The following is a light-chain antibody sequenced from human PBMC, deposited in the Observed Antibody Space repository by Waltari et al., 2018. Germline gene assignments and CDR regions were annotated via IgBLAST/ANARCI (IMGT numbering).Light chain of an antibody. V-gene: IGKV3-11*01. CDR2: DVS. CDR1: QIVRTY. CDR3: QQRYSWPLT. Sequence: EIVLTQSPATLSLYPGERATLPCWASQIVRTYLAWYQQKPGQAPRLFISDVSNRATGIPARLSGSGSGTDFTLTISSLEPEDFAIYYCQQRYSWPLTFGGGTKVEIK. J-gene: IGKJ4*01.